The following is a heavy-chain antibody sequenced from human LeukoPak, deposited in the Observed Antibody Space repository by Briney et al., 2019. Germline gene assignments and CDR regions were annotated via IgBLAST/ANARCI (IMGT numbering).Heavy chain of an antibody. CDR1: GYTFTNYY. CDR2: INPSDGKT. Sequence: GASLKVSCKASGYTFTNYYMHWVRQAPGQGLEWMGIINPSDGKTSYAQKFQGRVTMTRDTSTSTVYMELSSLRSEDTAVYYCAREIGPRQLHLWGSAFDYWGQGTLVTVSS. V-gene: IGHV1-46*01. D-gene: IGHD5-18*01. CDR3: AREIGPRQLHLWGSAFDY. J-gene: IGHJ4*02.